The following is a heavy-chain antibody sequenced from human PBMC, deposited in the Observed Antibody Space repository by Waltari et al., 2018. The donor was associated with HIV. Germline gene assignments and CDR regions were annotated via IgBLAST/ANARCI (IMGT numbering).Heavy chain of an antibody. CDR2: INPGESA. D-gene: IGHD3-22*01. Sequence: QVHLQQWGAGLLKSSETLSLTCAVYGDSFSGYYWNWIRQPPGKGREWIGEINPGESANYTPSLKSRVSISVDTSKNHFSLNLRSVTAADTAVYYCARGYYYDSSGHYQFDYWGHGSLVTVSS. CDR1: GDSFSGYY. CDR3: ARGYYYDSSGHYQFDY. V-gene: IGHV4-34*01. J-gene: IGHJ4*01.